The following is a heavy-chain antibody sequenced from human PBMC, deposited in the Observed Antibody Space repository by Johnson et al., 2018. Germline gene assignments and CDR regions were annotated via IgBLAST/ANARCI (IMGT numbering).Heavy chain of an antibody. Sequence: QVQLQQWGAGLLKPSETLSLSCAVYGGSLSGYYWSWIRQPPGKGLEWIGEINHSGNTNYNPALKSRVTIAVDTCKNQFSLKLSSVTAAETAVYYWARFDYDTWGQGTMVTVSS. D-gene: IGHD3-9*01. CDR2: INHSGNT. CDR1: GGSLSGYY. CDR3: ARFDYDT. V-gene: IGHV4-34*01. J-gene: IGHJ3*02.